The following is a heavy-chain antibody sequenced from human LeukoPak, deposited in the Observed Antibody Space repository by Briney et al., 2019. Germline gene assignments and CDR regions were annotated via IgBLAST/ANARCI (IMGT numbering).Heavy chain of an antibody. V-gene: IGHV3-73*01. CDR1: GFTFSDSS. Sequence: GGSLRLSCAASGFTFSDSSMHWVRQASGKGLEWVGRVRDKTNSYATGYGESVKGRFTNSRDDSKNTAYLEMSSLRVEDTAVYYCTRQRPQTGSLDYWGQGALVTVSS. D-gene: IGHD1-26*01. CDR3: TRQRPQTGSLDY. J-gene: IGHJ4*02. CDR2: VRDKTNSYAT.